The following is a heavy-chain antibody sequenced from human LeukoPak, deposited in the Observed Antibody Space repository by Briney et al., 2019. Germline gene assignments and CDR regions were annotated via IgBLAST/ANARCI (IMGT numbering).Heavy chain of an antibody. CDR3: ASFGEFKTRYFDY. Sequence: SETLSLTCAVYGGSFSGYYWSWIRQPPGKGLEWIGEINHSGSTNYNPSLKSRVTISVDTSKNQFSLKLSSVTAADTAVYYCASFGEFKTRYFDYWGQGTPVTVSS. CDR2: INHSGST. V-gene: IGHV4-34*01. D-gene: IGHD3-10*01. J-gene: IGHJ4*02. CDR1: GGSFSGYY.